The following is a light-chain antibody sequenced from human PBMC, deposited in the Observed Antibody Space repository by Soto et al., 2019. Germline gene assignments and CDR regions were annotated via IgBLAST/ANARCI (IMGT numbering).Light chain of an antibody. J-gene: IGKJ5*01. Sequence: EIVLTQSPATLSLSPGERATLSCRASQSIRSYLAWYQQRPGQAPRLLIYDASNRATGIPPRFSGSGSGTDFTLTISSLEPEDFAVYYCQQRSNWPPITFGQGTRLEIK. CDR3: QQRSNWPPIT. CDR2: DAS. CDR1: QSIRSY. V-gene: IGKV3-11*01.